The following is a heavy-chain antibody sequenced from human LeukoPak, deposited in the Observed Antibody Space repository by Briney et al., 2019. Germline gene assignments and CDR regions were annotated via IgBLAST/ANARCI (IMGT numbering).Heavy chain of an antibody. CDR2: IWYDGNNK. D-gene: IGHD2-15*01. CDR1: GFTFSSYG. Sequence: GRSLRLSCAASGFTFSSYGMHWVRQAPGKGLEWVAVIWYDGNNKYYADSVKGRFTISRDNSKNTLYLQMNSLRAEDTAVYYCARDPGGSAFDIWGQGTMVIVSS. J-gene: IGHJ3*02. CDR3: ARDPGGSAFDI. V-gene: IGHV3-33*01.